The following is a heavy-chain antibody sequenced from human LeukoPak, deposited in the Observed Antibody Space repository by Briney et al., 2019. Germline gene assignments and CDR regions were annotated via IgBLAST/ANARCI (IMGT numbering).Heavy chain of an antibody. CDR3: ARVSGSGSYAWYYDR. CDR1: GFTFSSYG. D-gene: IGHD1-26*01. Sequence: PGSSLRLSCAASGFTFSSYGMVWVRQAPGKGLEWVSIIWYNGGKRDYADSVKGRFTVSKDNSKNMLFLEMNSLRAEDTAVYYCARVSGSGSYAWYYDRWGRGSLVTVS. J-gene: IGHJ2*01. V-gene: IGHV3-33*01. CDR2: IWYNGGKR.